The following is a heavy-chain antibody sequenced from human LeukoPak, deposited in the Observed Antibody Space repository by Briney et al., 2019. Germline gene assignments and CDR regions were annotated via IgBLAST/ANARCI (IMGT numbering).Heavy chain of an antibody. Sequence: PGGSMRLSCAASGLTFRTYGMHWVRHAPGKGLEWVAFIWYDGSNQYYADSVKGRFTISRDNSKNTLYLQMNSLRAEDTAVYYCATPYNYSFDNWGQGTLVTVSS. CDR3: ATPYNYSFDN. CDR2: IWYDGSNQ. J-gene: IGHJ4*02. CDR1: GLTFRTYG. V-gene: IGHV3-30*02. D-gene: IGHD3-22*01.